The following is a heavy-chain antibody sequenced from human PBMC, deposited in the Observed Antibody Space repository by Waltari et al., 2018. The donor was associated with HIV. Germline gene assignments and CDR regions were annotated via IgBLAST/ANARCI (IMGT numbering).Heavy chain of an antibody. D-gene: IGHD2-21*01. CDR1: GYTFTSYY. V-gene: IGHV1-2*06. Sequence: QVRLVQSGAEVKKPGASVRVSCKASGYTFTSYYIHWVRHAPGQGLEWMGRIDPTTGTTSYSQRFQDRVTMTRDTSITTSYMELSRLRNDDMATYYCGRTSIVPSDGSVDVWGQGTTVIVSS. CDR2: IDPTTGTT. CDR3: GRTSIVPSDGSVDV. J-gene: IGHJ6*02.